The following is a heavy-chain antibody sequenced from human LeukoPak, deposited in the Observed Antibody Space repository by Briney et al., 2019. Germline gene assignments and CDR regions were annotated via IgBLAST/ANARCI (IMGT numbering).Heavy chain of an antibody. CDR2: ISYRGST. V-gene: IGHV4-59*08. CDR3: ARHMGQWLASFGY. D-gene: IGHD6-19*01. J-gene: IGHJ4*02. CDR1: GGSISSYF. Sequence: SETLSLTCTVSGGSISSYFWSWIRQPPGKGLEWIGYISYRGSTDYNPSLKSRVTISVDTSKNHFSLKLSSVTAADTAVYYCARHMGQWLASFGYWGQGTLVTVSS.